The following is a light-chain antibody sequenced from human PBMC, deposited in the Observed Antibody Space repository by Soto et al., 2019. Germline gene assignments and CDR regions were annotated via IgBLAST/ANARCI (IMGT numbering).Light chain of an antibody. CDR3: CSYAGSPYV. Sequence: QSVLTQPRSVSRSPGQSVTISSTGTSSDVGGYNYVSWYQQHPGKAPKVMIYDVSKRPSGVPDRFSGSKSGNTASLTISGIQAEDEADYYCCSYAGSPYVFGTGTKLTVL. CDR1: SSDVGGYNY. J-gene: IGLJ1*01. CDR2: DVS. V-gene: IGLV2-11*01.